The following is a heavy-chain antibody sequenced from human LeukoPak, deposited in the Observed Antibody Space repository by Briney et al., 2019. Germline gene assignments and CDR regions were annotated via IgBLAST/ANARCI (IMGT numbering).Heavy chain of an antibody. CDR2: IKGDGSEK. J-gene: IGHJ4*02. CDR3: VKQAGVY. V-gene: IGHV3-7*01. D-gene: IGHD6-19*01. Sequence: GGSLRLSCAASGFTFSSYAMTWVRQAPGKGLECVANIKGDGSEKNYVDSVKGRFTISRDDAKNSLYLQMNSLRAEDTAVYYCVKQAGVYWGQGTLVTVSS. CDR1: GFTFSSYA.